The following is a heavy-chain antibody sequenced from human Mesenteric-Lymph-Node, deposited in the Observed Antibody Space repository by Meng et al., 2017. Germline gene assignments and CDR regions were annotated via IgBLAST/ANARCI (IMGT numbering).Heavy chain of an antibody. CDR1: GGSISSSSYY. J-gene: IGHJ5*02. D-gene: IGHD2-15*01. Sequence: SETLSLTCTVSGGSISSSSYYWGWIRQPPGKGLEWIGSIYYSGSTYYNPSLKSRVTISVDTSKNQFSLKLSSVTAADTAVYYCARGPVIVVVVAAIFHNWFDPWGQGTLVTVSS. CDR3: ARGPVIVVVVAAIFHNWFDP. CDR2: IYYSGST. V-gene: IGHV4-39*07.